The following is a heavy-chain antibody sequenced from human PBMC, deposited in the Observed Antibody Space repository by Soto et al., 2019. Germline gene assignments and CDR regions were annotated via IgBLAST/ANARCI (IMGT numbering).Heavy chain of an antibody. CDR2: ISYDGSNK. Sequence: PGGSLRLSCAASGFTFSSYGMHWVRQAPGKGLEWVAVISYDGSNKYYADSVKGRFTISRDNSKNTLYLQMNSLRAEDTAVYYCARVVYSSSWYVDYWGQGTLVTVSS. D-gene: IGHD6-13*01. V-gene: IGHV3-30*03. CDR3: ARVVYSSSWYVDY. J-gene: IGHJ4*02. CDR1: GFTFSSYG.